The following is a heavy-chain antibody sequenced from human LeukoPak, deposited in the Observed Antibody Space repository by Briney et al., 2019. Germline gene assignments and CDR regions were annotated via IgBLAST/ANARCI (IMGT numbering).Heavy chain of an antibody. Sequence: ASVKVSCKASGGTFSSYAISWARQAPGQGLEWMGRIIPILGIANYAQKFQGRVTITADKSTSTAYMELSSLRSEDTAVYYCARGHCSGGSCYPGDYWGQGTLVTVSS. CDR3: ARGHCSGGSCYPGDY. D-gene: IGHD2-15*01. CDR1: GGTFSSYA. J-gene: IGHJ4*02. CDR2: IIPILGIA. V-gene: IGHV1-69*04.